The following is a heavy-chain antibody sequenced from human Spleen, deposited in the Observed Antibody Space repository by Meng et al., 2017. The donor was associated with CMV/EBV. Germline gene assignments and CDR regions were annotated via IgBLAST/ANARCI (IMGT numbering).Heavy chain of an antibody. D-gene: IGHD2-8*02. Sequence: GESLKISCAASGSTFSSDWMHWVRQAPGKGLVWVSTVNSDGSSTRYADSVKGRFTTSRDNAKNTLYLEMDSLRAEDTAVYYCAGEGEVTGGAIDYWGQGTLVTVSS. CDR2: VNSDGSST. CDR3: AGEGEVTGGAIDY. V-gene: IGHV3-74*01. CDR1: GSTFSSDW. J-gene: IGHJ4*02.